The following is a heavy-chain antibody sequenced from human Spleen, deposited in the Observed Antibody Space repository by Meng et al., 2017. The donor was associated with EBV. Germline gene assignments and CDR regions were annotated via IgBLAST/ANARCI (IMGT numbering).Heavy chain of an antibody. CDR2: IYFGATS. V-gene: IGHV4-39*07. CDR3: ARIELELSP. CDR1: GDSISGSHYY. J-gene: IGHJ5*02. Sequence: QLQLQGSGPGLGKASGPLSLSCTVSGDSISGSHYYWGWIRQPPGKGLEWIGSIYFGATSFYNPSLKSRVTISVDTSKNQFSLKVTSVTAADTAVYYCARIELELSPWGQGTLVTVSS. D-gene: IGHD1-7*01.